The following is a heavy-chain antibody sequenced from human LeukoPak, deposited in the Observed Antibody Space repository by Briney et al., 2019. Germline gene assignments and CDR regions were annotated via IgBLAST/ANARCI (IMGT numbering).Heavy chain of an antibody. Sequence: GGSLRLSCAASGFTFSDYYMSWFRQAPGKGLEWVSYIGSSASTKYYADSVKGRFTISRDNAKNSLYLQMNSLRAEDTAVYYCARVGSLAAAGTPDYWGQGTLVTVSS. CDR3: ARVGSLAAAGTPDY. CDR2: IGSSASTK. D-gene: IGHD6-13*01. CDR1: GFTFSDYY. J-gene: IGHJ4*02. V-gene: IGHV3-11*01.